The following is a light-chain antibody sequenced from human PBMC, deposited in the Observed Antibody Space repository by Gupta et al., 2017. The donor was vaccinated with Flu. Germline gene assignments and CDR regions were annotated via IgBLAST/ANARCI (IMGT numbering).Light chain of an antibody. Sequence: QSVLTQPPSVSGVPGQRVTISCTGSSSNIGEGYAVHWYQHLPGTAPKLLSCANRNRPSGFPDRFSGSKSGTSASLAITGLQAEDEADYYGQSYDSSLSGYVFGTGTKVTVL. V-gene: IGLV1-40*01. J-gene: IGLJ1*01. CDR1: SSNIGEGYA. CDR2: ANR. CDR3: QSYDSSLSGYV.